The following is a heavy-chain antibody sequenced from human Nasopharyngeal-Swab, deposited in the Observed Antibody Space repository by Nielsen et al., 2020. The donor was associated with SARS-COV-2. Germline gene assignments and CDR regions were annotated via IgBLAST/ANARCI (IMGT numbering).Heavy chain of an antibody. D-gene: IGHD3-16*01. Sequence: ASVKVSCKASGYTFTSYDINWVRQATRQGLEWMGWMNPNSGNTGYAQKFQGRVTMTRNTSISTAYMELSSLRSEDTAVYYCARGSHYDYVWGSYKPNLDVWGKGTTVTVSS. CDR1: GYTFTSYD. V-gene: IGHV1-8*01. CDR2: MNPNSGNT. CDR3: ARGSHYDYVWGSYKPNLDV. J-gene: IGHJ6*04.